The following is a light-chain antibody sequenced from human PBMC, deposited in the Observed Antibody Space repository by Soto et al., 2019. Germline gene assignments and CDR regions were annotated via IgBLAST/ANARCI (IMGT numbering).Light chain of an antibody. CDR1: SSDVGSCNC. V-gene: IGLV2-23*02. CDR2: EVN. CDR3: CSSVCSPNWV. J-gene: IGLJ3*02. Sequence: QSALTQPASVSGSPGQSITISCTGTSSDVGSCNCVSWYQQHPGKAPTLMIYEVNKRPSGVSNRFSGSKSGNTASLTISGLQAEEEADYYCCSSVCSPNWVFGGGNKLTVL.